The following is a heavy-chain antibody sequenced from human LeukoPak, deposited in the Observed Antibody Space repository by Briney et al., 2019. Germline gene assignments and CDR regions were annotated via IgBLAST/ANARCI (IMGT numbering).Heavy chain of an antibody. CDR1: GFTFSNHG. V-gene: IGHV3-23*01. D-gene: IGHD7-27*01. Sequence: GGSLRLSCAASGFTFSNHGMNWVRQAPGKGLEWLSGVSPPGGGTYYADSVKGRFTISRDDSKNTLSLPMNSLRVEDTAVYYCARDLAWGAFDYWGQGTLVTVSS. CDR2: VSPPGGGT. J-gene: IGHJ4*02. CDR3: ARDLAWGAFDY.